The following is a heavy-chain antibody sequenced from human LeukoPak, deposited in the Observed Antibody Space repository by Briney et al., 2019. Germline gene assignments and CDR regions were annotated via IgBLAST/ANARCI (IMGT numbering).Heavy chain of an antibody. D-gene: IGHD6-13*01. CDR2: IIPIFGTA. J-gene: IGHJ4*02. CDR1: GGTFSSYA. CDR3: ARDPHSYSSSWYFDY. Sequence: SVKVSCKASGGTFSSYAISWVRQAPGQGLEWMGGIIPIFGTANYAQKFQGRATITADESTSTAYMELSSLRSEDTAVYYCARDPHSYSSSWYFDYWGQGTLVTVSS. V-gene: IGHV1-69*13.